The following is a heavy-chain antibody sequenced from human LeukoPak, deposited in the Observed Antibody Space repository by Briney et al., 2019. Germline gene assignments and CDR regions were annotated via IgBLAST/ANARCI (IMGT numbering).Heavy chain of an antibody. J-gene: IGHJ4*02. CDR3: ARGRRPGYYGSGSYAY. D-gene: IGHD3-10*01. CDR2: INPNSGGT. V-gene: IGHV1-2*02. Sequence: ASVKASCKASGYTFTGYYMHWVRQAPGQGLEWMGWINPNSGGTNYAQKFQGRVTMTRDTSISTAYMELSRLRSDDTAVYYCARGRRPGYYGSGSYAYWGQGTLVTVSS. CDR1: GYTFTGYY.